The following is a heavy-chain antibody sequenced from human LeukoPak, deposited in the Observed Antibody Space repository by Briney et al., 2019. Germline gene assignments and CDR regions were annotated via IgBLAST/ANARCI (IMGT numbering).Heavy chain of an antibody. CDR1: GGSFSGYY. D-gene: IGHD6-19*01. CDR3: ARGGVAVAGIDY. J-gene: IGHJ4*02. Sequence: SEALSLTCAVYGGSFSGYYWSWIRQPPGKGLEWIGEINHSGSTNYNPSLKSRVTISVDTSKNQFSLKLSSVTAADTAVYYCARGGVAVAGIDYWGQGTLVTVSS. CDR2: INHSGST. V-gene: IGHV4-34*01.